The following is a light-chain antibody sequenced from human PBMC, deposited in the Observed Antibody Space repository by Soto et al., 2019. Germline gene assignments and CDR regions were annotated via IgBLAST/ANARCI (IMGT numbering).Light chain of an antibody. CDR1: QSVSSNY. Sequence: EIVLTQSPGTLSLSPGERATLSSRASQSVSSNYLAWYQQKLGQAPRLLIYGASSRATGIPDRFSGSGSGTGFTLTISRLEPEDFAVYYCQQYGGSPLVTFGGGTKVEIK. V-gene: IGKV3-20*01. J-gene: IGKJ4*01. CDR2: GAS. CDR3: QQYGGSPLVT.